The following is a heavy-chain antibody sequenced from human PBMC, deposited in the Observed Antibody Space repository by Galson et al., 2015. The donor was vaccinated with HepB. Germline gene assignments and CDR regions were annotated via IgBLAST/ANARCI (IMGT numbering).Heavy chain of an antibody. CDR2: ISGSGGST. J-gene: IGHJ3*02. V-gene: IGHV3-23*01. D-gene: IGHD1-26*01. CDR3: AKVGGGLGRFEWTFGTLLWGAYDI. CDR1: GFTFSSYA. Sequence: SLRLSCAASGFTFSSYAMSWVRQAPGKGLEWVSAISGSGGSTYYADSVKGRFTISRDNSKNTLYLQMNSLRAEDTAVYYCAKVGGGLGRFEWTFGTLLWGAYDICGQGTMVTVSS.